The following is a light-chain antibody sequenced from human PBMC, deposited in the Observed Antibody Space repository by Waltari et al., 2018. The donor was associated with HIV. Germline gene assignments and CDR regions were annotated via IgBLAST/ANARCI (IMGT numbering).Light chain of an antibody. CDR2: SNK. V-gene: IGLV1-44*01. Sequence: QSVLTQPPSASATPGQRVTISCSGSSSNIGRNTVNWYQQLPGTAPKLLIYSNKQRPSGVPDRFAGSRSGPSASLAISGLQSEDDADYYCAAWDDSLNGVGVGGGTKLTVL. CDR3: AAWDDSLNGVG. CDR1: SSNIGRNT. J-gene: IGLJ2*01.